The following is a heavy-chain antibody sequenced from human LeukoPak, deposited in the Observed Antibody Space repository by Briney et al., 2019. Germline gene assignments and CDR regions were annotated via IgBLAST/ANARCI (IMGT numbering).Heavy chain of an antibody. CDR2: ISVDNGNT. CDR1: GFTFTNYA. CDR3: ARDSWARAYDIDH. Sequence: ASVKVSCKASGFTFTNYAISWVRQAPGQGLEWLAWISVDNGNTNYIRNLQGRVTLTKDTSTSTAYMELRNLRSDDTAVYYCARDSWARAYDIDHWGQGTLVTVSS. D-gene: IGHD5-12*01. J-gene: IGHJ5*02. V-gene: IGHV1-18*01.